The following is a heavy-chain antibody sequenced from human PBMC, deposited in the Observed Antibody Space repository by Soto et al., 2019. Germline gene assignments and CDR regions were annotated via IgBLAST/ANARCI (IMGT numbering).Heavy chain of an antibody. CDR3: TRSGSRPKSDY. CDR2: IRSKANSYAT. CDR1: GFTFSGSA. J-gene: IGHJ4*02. V-gene: IGHV3-73*02. Sequence: EVQLVESGGGLVQPGGSLKLSCAASGFTFSGSAMHWVRQASGKGLEWVGRIRSKANSYATAYAASVKGRFTISRDDSKNTAYLQMNSLKTEDTAVYYCTRSGSRPKSDYWGQGTLVTVSS. D-gene: IGHD1-26*01.